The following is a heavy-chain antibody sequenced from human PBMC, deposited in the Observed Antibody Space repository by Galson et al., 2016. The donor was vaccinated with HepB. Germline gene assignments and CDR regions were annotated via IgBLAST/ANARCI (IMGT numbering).Heavy chain of an antibody. V-gene: IGHV1-2*06. J-gene: IGHJ4*02. Sequence: SVKVSCKASGYTFTAYYIHWVRQAPGRGLEWMGLINPNTGGTNYAQEFQGRVTMTTDTSTSTAYMELRSLRSDDTAVYYCSRGSGSYSDYWGQGTLVTVSS. CDR3: SRGSGSYSDY. CDR1: GYTFTAYY. D-gene: IGHD1-26*01. CDR2: INPNTGGT.